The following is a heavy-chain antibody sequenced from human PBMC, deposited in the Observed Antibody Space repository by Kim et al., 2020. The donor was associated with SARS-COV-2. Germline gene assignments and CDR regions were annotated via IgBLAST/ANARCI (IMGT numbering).Heavy chain of an antibody. CDR2: IYYSGST. CDR1: GGSFSSSSYY. V-gene: IGHV4-39*07. Sequence: SETLSLTCTVSGGSFSSSSYYWGRIRQPPGQGLDWIGSIYYSGSTYYNPSLKSRVTISVDTTKNQFSLKLSSVTAADTAVYYCARGGCGWPIMGYFDYWGQGTLVTVSS. J-gene: IGHJ4*02. D-gene: IGHD6-19*01. CDR3: ARGGCGWPIMGYFDY.